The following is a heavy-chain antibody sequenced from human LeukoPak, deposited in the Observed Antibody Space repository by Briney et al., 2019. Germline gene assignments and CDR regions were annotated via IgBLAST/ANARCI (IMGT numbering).Heavy chain of an antibody. CDR2: ISGSGGST. J-gene: IGHJ4*02. D-gene: IGHD2-2*01. Sequence: PGGSLRLSCAASGFTFSNYNMNWVRQAPGKGLEWVSAISGSGGSTYYADSVKGRFTISRDNSKNTLYLQMNSLRAEDTAVYYCAKEGGYQLLHFDYWGQGTLVTVSS. CDR1: GFTFSNYN. CDR3: AKEGGYQLLHFDY. V-gene: IGHV3-23*01.